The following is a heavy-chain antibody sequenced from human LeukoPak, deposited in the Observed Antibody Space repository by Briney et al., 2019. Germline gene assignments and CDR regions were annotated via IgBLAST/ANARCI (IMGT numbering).Heavy chain of an antibody. CDR1: GGSVSSGSYY. CDR3: ARERGGYDWRYFDY. V-gene: IGHV4-61*01. CDR2: IYYSGST. Sequence: NASETLSLTCTVSGGSVSSGSYYWSWIRQPPGKGLEWIGYIYYSGSTNYNPSLKSRVTISVDTSKNQFSLKLSSVTAADTAVYYCARERGGYDWRYFDYWGQGTLVTVSS. J-gene: IGHJ4*02. D-gene: IGHD5-12*01.